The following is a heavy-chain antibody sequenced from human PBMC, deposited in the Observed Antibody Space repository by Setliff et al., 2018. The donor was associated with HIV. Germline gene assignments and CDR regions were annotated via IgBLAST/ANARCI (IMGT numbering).Heavy chain of an antibody. CDR3: ATYADRESNRFDP. D-gene: IGHD3-10*01. V-gene: IGHV4-39*01. CDR2: IYYSGST. J-gene: IGHJ5*02. CDR1: GGSIGRSSYY. Sequence: PSETLSLTCTVSGGSIGRSSYYWGWIRQPPGKGLEWIATIYYSGSTYYRPSLRSRVTISVDTSKDQFSLKLSSVTAADTAVYYCATYADRESNRFDPWGQGILVTVSS.